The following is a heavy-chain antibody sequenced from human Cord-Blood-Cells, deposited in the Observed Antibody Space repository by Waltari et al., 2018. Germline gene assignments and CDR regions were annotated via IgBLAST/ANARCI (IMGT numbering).Heavy chain of an antibody. CDR3: ASYMVRGVIMRTLAFQH. D-gene: IGHD3-10*01. Sequence: QVQLVQSGSELKKPGASVKVSCKASGYTFTSYAMTWVRQAPGQGLEWMGWINTNTGNPTYAQGFTGRFVFSLDTSVSTAYLQISSLKAEDTAVYYCASYMVRGVIMRTLAFQHWGQGTLVTVSS. CDR2: INTNTGNP. V-gene: IGHV7-4-1*02. J-gene: IGHJ1*01. CDR1: GYTFTSYA.